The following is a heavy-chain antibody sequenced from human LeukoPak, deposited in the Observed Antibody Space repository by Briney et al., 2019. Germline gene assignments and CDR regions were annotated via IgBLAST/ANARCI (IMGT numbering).Heavy chain of an antibody. V-gene: IGHV1-69*13. Sequence: GASVKVSCKASGGTFSNYAISWVRQPPGQGREWMGGIIPIFGTANYAQEFQGRVTITADESTRTAYMELSSLRSDDTAVYYCASGKGGATDYYYYMDVWGKGTTVTISS. CDR1: GGTFSNYA. CDR3: ASGKGGATDYYYYMDV. J-gene: IGHJ6*03. CDR2: IIPIFGTA. D-gene: IGHD1-26*01.